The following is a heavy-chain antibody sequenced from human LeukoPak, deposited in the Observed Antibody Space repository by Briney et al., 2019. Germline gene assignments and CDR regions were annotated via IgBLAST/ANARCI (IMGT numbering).Heavy chain of an antibody. J-gene: IGHJ6*03. V-gene: IGHV3-11*01. CDR3: ARTVGASYYYYYYMDV. Sequence: GGSLRLSCAASGFTFSDYYMSWIRQAPGKGLEWVSYISSSGSTIYYADSVKGRFTISRDNAKNSLYLQMNSLRAEDTAVYYCARTVGASYYYYYYMDVWGKGTTVTVSS. CDR2: ISSSGSTI. CDR1: GFTFSDYY. D-gene: IGHD1-26*01.